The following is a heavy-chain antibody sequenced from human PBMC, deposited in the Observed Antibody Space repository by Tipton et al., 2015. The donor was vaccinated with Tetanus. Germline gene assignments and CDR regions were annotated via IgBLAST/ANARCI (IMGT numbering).Heavy chain of an antibody. V-gene: IGHV1-2*02. CDR1: GYTFSGYY. Sequence: QLVQSGAEVKKPGASVKVSCKASGYTFSGYYMYWVRQAPRQGLEWVGWIDPNSGGTVYAPRFQGRVTMTRDTSISTAYMGLSSLRSDDTAVYYCARDRGNYIYYGMDVWGPGTTVTVS. CDR3: ARDRGNYIYYGMDV. J-gene: IGHJ6*02. CDR2: IDPNSGGT. D-gene: IGHD3-22*01.